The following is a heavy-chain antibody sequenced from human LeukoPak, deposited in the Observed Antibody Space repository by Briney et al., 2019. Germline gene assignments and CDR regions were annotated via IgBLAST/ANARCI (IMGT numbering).Heavy chain of an antibody. CDR3: VREDTPATANY. V-gene: IGHV3-23*01. CDR1: GFTFSSYA. D-gene: IGHD2-21*02. J-gene: IGHJ4*02. Sequence: GGSLRLSCAASGFTFSSYAMSWVRQTPGKGLEWVSAISGGGDITYYADSVTGRFTISRDNSKDTLFLQMHSLRPGDTAVYYCVREDTPATANYWGQGTLVTISS. CDR2: ISGGGDIT.